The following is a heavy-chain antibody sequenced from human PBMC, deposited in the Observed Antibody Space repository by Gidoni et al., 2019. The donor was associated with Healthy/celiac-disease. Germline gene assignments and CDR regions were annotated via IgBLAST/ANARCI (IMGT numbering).Heavy chain of an antibody. Sequence: EVQLVQSGAEVKKPGAPLRISCKCFGYSFPRYWISWVRQMPGKGLGWMGRIDPSDSYTNYSPSFQGHVTISADKSISTAYLQWSSLKAADTAMYYCARHGMPGGLLWPGVDYWGQGTLVTVSS. CDR3: ARHGMPGGLLWPGVDY. J-gene: IGHJ4*02. D-gene: IGHD3-10*01. V-gene: IGHV5-10-1*01. CDR1: GYSFPRYW. CDR2: IDPSDSYT.